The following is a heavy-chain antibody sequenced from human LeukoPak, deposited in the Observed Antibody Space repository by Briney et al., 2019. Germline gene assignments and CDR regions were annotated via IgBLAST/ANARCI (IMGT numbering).Heavy chain of an antibody. V-gene: IGHV1-2*02. CDR1: GYTFTSYY. D-gene: IGHD2-8*01. Sequence: ASVKVSCKASGYTFTSYYMHWVRQAPGQGLEWMGWINPNSGGTNYAQKFQGRVTMTRDTSISTAYMELSRLRSDDTAVYYCARALVSIYAFDIWGQGTMVTVSS. CDR2: INPNSGGT. J-gene: IGHJ3*02. CDR3: ARALVSIYAFDI.